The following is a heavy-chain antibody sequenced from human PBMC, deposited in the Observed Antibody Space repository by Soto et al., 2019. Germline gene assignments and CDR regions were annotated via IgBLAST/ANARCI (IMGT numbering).Heavy chain of an antibody. CDR2: ISGSGGST. CDR3: AKVVGGNYNYFDY. Sequence: HPGGSLRLSCAASGFTFSSYAMSWVRQAPGKGLEWVSAISGSGGSTYYADSVKGRFTISRDNSKNTLYLQMNSLRAEDTAVYYYAKVVGGNYNYFDYWGQGTLVTVSS. CDR1: GFTFSSYA. D-gene: IGHD1-26*01. J-gene: IGHJ4*02. V-gene: IGHV3-23*01.